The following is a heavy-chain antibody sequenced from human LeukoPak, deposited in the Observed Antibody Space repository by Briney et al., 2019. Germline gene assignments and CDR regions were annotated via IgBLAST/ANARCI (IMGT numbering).Heavy chain of an antibody. Sequence: SVKVSCKASGGTFSSYAISWVRQAPGQGLEWMGRIIPILGIANYAQKFQGRVTITADKSTSTAYMELSGLRSEDTAVYYCAKGRWGSSGYYGIFDYWGQGTLVTVSS. J-gene: IGHJ4*02. CDR3: AKGRWGSSGYYGIFDY. D-gene: IGHD3-22*01. V-gene: IGHV1-69*04. CDR1: GGTFSSYA. CDR2: IIPILGIA.